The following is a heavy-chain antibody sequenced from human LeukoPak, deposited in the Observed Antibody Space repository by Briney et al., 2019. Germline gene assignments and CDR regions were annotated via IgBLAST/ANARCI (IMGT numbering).Heavy chain of an antibody. V-gene: IGHV1-2*06. CDR1: GYTFTGYY. D-gene: IGHD1-20*01. CDR2: INTNSGGT. Sequence: ASVKVSCKASGYTFTGYYMHWVRQAPGQGLERMGRINTNSGGTNYAQKFQGRVTMTRDTSITTAYMELSRLRSDDTAVYYCARDSGITGTTGAIDYWGQGTLVTVSS. CDR3: ARDSGITGTTGAIDY. J-gene: IGHJ4*02.